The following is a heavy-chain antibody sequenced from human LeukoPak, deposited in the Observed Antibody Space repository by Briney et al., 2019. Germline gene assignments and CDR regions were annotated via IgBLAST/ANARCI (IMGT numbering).Heavy chain of an antibody. CDR1: GYSFTSYW. J-gene: IGHJ6*03. V-gene: IGHV5-51*01. Sequence: GESLKISCKGSGYSFTSYWIGWVRQMPGKGLEWMGIIYPGDSDTRYSPSFQGQVTISADKSISTAYLQWSSLKASDTAMYYCARQGRLRSYHYYYMDVWGKGTTVTVSS. CDR3: ARQGRLRSYHYYYMDV. CDR2: IYPGDSDT. D-gene: IGHD5-12*01.